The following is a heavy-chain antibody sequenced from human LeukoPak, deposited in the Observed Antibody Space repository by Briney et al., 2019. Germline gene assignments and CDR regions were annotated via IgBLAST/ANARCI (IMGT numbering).Heavy chain of an antibody. J-gene: IGHJ4*02. Sequence: GASVKVSCQVSGYSITELSTHWVRQAPGKGLEWMGGFDPGSGEIIYEQKFQGRVTMTEDTSTDTAYMELSSLRSEDTALYYCATGTHYDLLPYWGQGTLVTVSS. D-gene: IGHD3-9*01. V-gene: IGHV1-24*01. CDR1: GYSITELS. CDR3: ATGTHYDLLPY. CDR2: FDPGSGEI.